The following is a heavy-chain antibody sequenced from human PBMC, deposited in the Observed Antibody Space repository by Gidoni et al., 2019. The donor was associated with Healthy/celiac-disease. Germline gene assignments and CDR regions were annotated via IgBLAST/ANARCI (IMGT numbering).Heavy chain of an antibody. CDR1: GFTFDDYA. CDR3: AKALDGGWYVGCFDY. Sequence: EVQLVESGGGLVQPGRSLRLSCAASGFTFDDYAMHWVRQAPGKGLEWVSGISWNSGSIGYADSVKGRFTISRDNAKNSLYLQMNSLRAEDTALYYCAKALDGGWYVGCFDYWGQGTLVTVSS. J-gene: IGHJ4*02. V-gene: IGHV3-9*01. D-gene: IGHD6-19*01. CDR2: ISWNSGSI.